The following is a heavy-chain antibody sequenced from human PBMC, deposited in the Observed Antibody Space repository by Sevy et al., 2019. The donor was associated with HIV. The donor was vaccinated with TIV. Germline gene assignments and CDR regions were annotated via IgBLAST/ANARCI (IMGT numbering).Heavy chain of an antibody. V-gene: IGHV4-59*11. D-gene: IGHD1-26*01. CDR2: IYYSGST. CDR3: ARGRSGSYKGGFDY. J-gene: IGHJ4*02. CDR1: GGSISSHY. Sequence: SETLSLTCTVSGGSISSHYWSWIRQPPGKGLECTGYIYYSGSTNYNPSLKSRVTISVDTSKNQFSLKLSSVTAADTAVYYCARGRSGSYKGGFDYWGQGTLVTVSS.